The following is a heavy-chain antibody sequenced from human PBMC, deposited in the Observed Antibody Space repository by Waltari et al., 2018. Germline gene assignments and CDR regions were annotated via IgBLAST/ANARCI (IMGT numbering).Heavy chain of an antibody. Sequence: EVQLVESGGGLVQPGGSLRLSCAASGLTFRSCSMNWVRQAPGKGLDWVSYISSSSSTIFYADSVKGRFTISRGNAKNSLFLQMHSLRVEDTAVYYCARSGSGTSRGFDYWGQGTLVTVSS. D-gene: IGHD3-10*01. J-gene: IGHJ4*02. CDR1: GLTFRSCS. CDR2: ISSSSSTI. V-gene: IGHV3-48*01. CDR3: ARSGSGTSRGFDY.